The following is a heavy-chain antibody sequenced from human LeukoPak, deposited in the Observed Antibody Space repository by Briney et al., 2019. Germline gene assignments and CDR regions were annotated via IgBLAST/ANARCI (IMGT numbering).Heavy chain of an antibody. CDR2: MYYSGST. V-gene: IGHV4-59*01. CDR1: GAFIRSYY. D-gene: IGHD3-3*01. J-gene: IGHJ5*02. CDR3: ARGEVLRSLSWFDP. Sequence: PSETLSLTCTVSGAFIRSYYWSWIRQPPGKGLEWIGYMYYSGSTNYNPSLKSRVTISVDTSKNQFSLELRSVTAADTAVYYCARGEVLRSLSWFDPWGQGTLVTVSS.